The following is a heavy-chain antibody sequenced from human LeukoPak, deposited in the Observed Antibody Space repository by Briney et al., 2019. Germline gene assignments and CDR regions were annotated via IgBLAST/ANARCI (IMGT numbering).Heavy chain of an antibody. D-gene: IGHD6-13*01. CDR1: GYTFTSYV. CDR2: ISAYNGNT. Sequence: ASVEVSCKASGYTFTSYVITWVRQAPGQGLEWMGWISAYNGNTNYAQNLQGRVTMTTDTSTSTAYMELRSLRSDDTAVYYCARVVGLTGYSSNWYSGYYYYMDVWGKGTTVTVSS. J-gene: IGHJ6*03. CDR3: ARVVGLTGYSSNWYSGYYYYMDV. V-gene: IGHV1-18*01.